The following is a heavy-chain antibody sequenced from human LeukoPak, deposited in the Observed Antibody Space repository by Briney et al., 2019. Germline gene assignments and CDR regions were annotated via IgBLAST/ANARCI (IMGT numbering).Heavy chain of an antibody. CDR1: GGSFSGYY. CDR2: INHSGST. V-gene: IGHV4-34*01. D-gene: IGHD2-2*03. Sequence: PSETLSPTCAVYGGSFSGYYWSWIRQPPGKGLEWIGEINHSGSTNYNPSLKRRVTISVDTSKNQFSLKLSSVTAADTAVYYCARGMDIVVVPAANWFDPWGQGTLVTVSS. J-gene: IGHJ5*02. CDR3: ARGMDIVVVPAANWFDP.